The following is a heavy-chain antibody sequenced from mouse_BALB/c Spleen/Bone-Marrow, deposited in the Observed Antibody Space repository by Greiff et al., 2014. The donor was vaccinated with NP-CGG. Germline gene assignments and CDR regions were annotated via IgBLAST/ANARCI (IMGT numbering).Heavy chain of an antibody. Sequence: EVQLQQSGAELVKPGASVKLSCTASGFNIKDTYMHWVKQRPEQGLEWIGRIDPANGNTKYDPKFQGKATITADTSSNTAYLQLSSLTSEDTAVYYCATTYSSCVFAYWGQGTLVTVSA. CDR3: ATTYSSCVFAY. D-gene: IGHD3-1*01. CDR2: IDPANGNT. J-gene: IGHJ3*01. CDR1: GFNIKDTY. V-gene: IGHV14-3*02.